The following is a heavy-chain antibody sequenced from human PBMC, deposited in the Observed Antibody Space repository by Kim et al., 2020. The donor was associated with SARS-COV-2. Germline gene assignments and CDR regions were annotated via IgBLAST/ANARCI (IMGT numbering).Heavy chain of an antibody. Sequence: GSARDYGESGKGRITTSRDNDKSSVYMQMNSLSAEDTAVYYCARGVAAHAWGQGTLVTVSS. CDR2: GSAR. J-gene: IGHJ5*02. V-gene: IGHV3-7*01. D-gene: IGHD2-15*01. CDR3: ARGVAAHA.